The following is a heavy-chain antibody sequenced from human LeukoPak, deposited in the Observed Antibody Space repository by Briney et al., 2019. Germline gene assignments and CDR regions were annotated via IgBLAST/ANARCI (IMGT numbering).Heavy chain of an antibody. Sequence: GGSLRLSCAASGFTFSSYSMSWVRQAPGKGLEWVSIISDSGANTYYADSVKGRFTISRDNSKNTLYLQMNSLRAEDTAVYYCARERWRRGYSYGYDYWGQGTLVTVSS. V-gene: IGHV3-23*01. CDR3: ARERWRRGYSYGYDY. D-gene: IGHD5-18*01. CDR2: ISDSGANT. J-gene: IGHJ4*02. CDR1: GFTFSSYS.